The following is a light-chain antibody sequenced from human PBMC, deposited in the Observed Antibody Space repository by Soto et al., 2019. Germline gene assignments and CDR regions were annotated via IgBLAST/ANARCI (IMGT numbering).Light chain of an antibody. CDR3: QQYNSSPLT. V-gene: IGKV1-5*03. CDR1: QSIGAS. J-gene: IGKJ4*01. Sequence: DIPMTQSPSTLYASVGDRVTITCRASQSIGASLAWFQQKPGKAPNLLIYKASSLESGVPSRFSGSGSGTECTLTISTLQPDDFATYYCQQYNSSPLTFGGGTKVEIK. CDR2: KAS.